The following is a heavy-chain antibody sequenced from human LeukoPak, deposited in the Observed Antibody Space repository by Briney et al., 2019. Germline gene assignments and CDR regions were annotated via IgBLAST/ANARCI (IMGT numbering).Heavy chain of an antibody. J-gene: IGHJ6*03. CDR2: INPNSGGT. V-gene: IGHV1-2*02. Sequence: GASVKVSFKASGYTFTGYYMHWVRQAPGQGLEWMGWINPNSGGTNYAQKFQGRVTMTRDTSISTAYMELSRLRSDDTAVYYCARGSYDSSGYYYWSGYYYYMDVWGKGTTVTVSS. CDR1: GYTFTGYY. D-gene: IGHD3-22*01. CDR3: ARGSYDSSGYYYWSGYYYYMDV.